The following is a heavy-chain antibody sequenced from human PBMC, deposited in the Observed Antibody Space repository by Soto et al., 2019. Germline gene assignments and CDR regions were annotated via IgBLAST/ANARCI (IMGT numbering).Heavy chain of an antibody. CDR3: ARVAAAGTALFDY. CDR1: GYTFTGYY. CDR2: INPNSGGT. V-gene: IGHV1-2*04. Sequence: QVQLVQSGAEVKKPGASVKVSCKASGYTFTGYYMHWVRQAPGQGLEWMGWINPNSGGTNYAQKFQGWVTMTRDTSISTAYMELSRLRSDDTAVCYCARVAAAGTALFDYWGQGTLVTVSS. D-gene: IGHD6-13*01. J-gene: IGHJ4*02.